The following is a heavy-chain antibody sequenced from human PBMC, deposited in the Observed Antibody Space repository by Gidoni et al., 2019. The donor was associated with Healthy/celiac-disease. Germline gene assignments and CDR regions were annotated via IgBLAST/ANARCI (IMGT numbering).Heavy chain of an antibody. D-gene: IGHD1-26*01. Sequence: QVTLRESGPALVKPTQTLTLTCTFSGFSLSTSGMCVSWIRQPPGKALEWLALIDWDDDKYYSTSLKTRLTISKDTSKNQVVLTMTNMDPVDTATYYCARIRGGIVGATTEYYYYGMDVWGQGTTVTVSS. CDR3: ARIRGGIVGATTEYYYYGMDV. V-gene: IGHV2-70*01. CDR1: GFSLSTSGMC. CDR2: IDWDDDK. J-gene: IGHJ6*02.